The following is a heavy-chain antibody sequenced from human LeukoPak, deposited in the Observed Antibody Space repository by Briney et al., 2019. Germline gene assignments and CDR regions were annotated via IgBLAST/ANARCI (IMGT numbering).Heavy chain of an antibody. Sequence: GESLKNSCKGFGYSFTTYWIGWVRQMPGKGLEWMGIIYPGDSDTRYSPSFEGQVTISADKSISTAYLQWSSLKASDTAMYYCARHGSGYDSGYWGQGTLVTVSS. V-gene: IGHV5-51*01. J-gene: IGHJ4*02. CDR2: IYPGDSDT. CDR1: GYSFTTYW. CDR3: ARHGSGYDSGY. D-gene: IGHD5-12*01.